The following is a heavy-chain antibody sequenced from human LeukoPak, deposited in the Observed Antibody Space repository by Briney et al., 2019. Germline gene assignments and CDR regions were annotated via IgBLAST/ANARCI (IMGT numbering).Heavy chain of an antibody. D-gene: IGHD3-10*01. CDR2: IYHSGST. V-gene: IGHV4-38-2*01. CDR3: ARGGFSGSGSYYRSDWFDP. J-gene: IGHJ5*02. CDR1: GYSISSGYY. Sequence: SETLSLTCAVSGYSISSGYYWGWIRQPPGKGLEWIGSIYHSGSTYYNPSLKSRVTTSVDTSKNQFSLKLSSVTAADTAVYYCARGGFSGSGSYYRSDWFDPWGQGTLVTVSS.